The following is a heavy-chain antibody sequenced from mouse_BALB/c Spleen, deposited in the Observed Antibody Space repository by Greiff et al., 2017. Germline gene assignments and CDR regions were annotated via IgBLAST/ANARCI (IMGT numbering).Heavy chain of an antibody. V-gene: IGHV2-2*02. CDR2: IWSGGST. CDR1: GFSLTSYG. Sequence: VQLQQSGPGLVQPSQSLSITCTDSGFSLTSYGVHWVRQSPGKGLEWLGVIWSGGSTDYNAAFISRLSISKDNSKSQVFFKMNSLQANDTAIYYCARSFYWYFDVWGAGTTVTVSS. CDR3: ARSFYWYFDV. J-gene: IGHJ1*01.